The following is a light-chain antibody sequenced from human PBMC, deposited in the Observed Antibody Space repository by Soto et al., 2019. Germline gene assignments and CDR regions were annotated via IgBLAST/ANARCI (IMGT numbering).Light chain of an antibody. V-gene: IGLV3-21*02. CDR3: QVWDISRNVI. Sequence: SYELTQPPSVSVAPGQTARIPCGANNIGNKGVHWYQQRPGQAPVLVLYNDNNRPSGIPDRFSGSNSGNTATLTISRVEAGDEADYYCQVWDISRNVIFGGGTK. CDR1: NIGNKG. CDR2: NDN. J-gene: IGLJ2*01.